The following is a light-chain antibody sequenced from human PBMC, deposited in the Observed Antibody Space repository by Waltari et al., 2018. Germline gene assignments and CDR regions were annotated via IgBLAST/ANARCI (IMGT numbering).Light chain of an antibody. CDR1: RNAVGSYNL. V-gene: IGLV2-23*01. CDR2: ECS. Sequence: QSALTQPPSVSGSPGQSITSSCTGTRNAVGSYNLVSWYQQHPGKAPKLMIYECSKRPSGVSNLFSGSKSGNTASLTISGLQAEDEADYYCCSYAGSSTLEVFGTGTKVTVL. J-gene: IGLJ1*01. CDR3: CSYAGSSTLEV.